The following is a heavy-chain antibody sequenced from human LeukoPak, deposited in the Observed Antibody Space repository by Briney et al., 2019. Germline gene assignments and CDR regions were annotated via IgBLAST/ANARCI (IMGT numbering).Heavy chain of an antibody. J-gene: IGHJ4*02. D-gene: IGHD4-17*01. CDR2: ISGGGETT. V-gene: IGHV3-23*01. CDR1: GFTFKNYA. CDR3: ARAYADYVVYFFFDY. Sequence: PRGCLRLSCAASGFTFKNYAMNGGRQAPGKRLWWGSSISGGGETTYSAECAKGRFTISRDNSQTTLYLQMNRPRAEVTAVYYCARAYADYVVYFFFDYSGQRTLVTVSS.